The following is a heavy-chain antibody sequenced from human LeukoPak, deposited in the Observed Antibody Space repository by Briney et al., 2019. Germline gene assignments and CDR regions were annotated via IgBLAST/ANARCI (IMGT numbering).Heavy chain of an antibody. V-gene: IGHV3-23*01. J-gene: IGHJ3*02. D-gene: IGHD3-10*01. CDR1: GLTFNNYA. CDR2: ISGRGASK. Sequence: GGSLRLSCAVSGLTFNNYAMSWVRQAPGKGLEWVSGISGRGASKYYADSVKGRFTISRDNSKNTLYLQMNSLRAEDTAVYYCAKSNGYGLVDIWGQGTMVIVS. CDR3: AKSNGYGLVDI.